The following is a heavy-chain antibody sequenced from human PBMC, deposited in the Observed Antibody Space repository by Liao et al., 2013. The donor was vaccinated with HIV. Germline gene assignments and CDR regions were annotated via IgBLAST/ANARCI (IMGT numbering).Heavy chain of an antibody. V-gene: IGHV4-4*07. J-gene: IGHJ3*02. Sequence: QVLLQGSGPGLVKPSETLSLTCSVSGGSISSYYWNWVRQSAGKGLEWIGRVSPSGSTSYNPSLKSRVTMSVDTSNNRFSLSLNSVTAADTAVYYCARYLTGNLHAFDMWGQGTMVTVSS. CDR3: ARYLTGNLHAFDM. CDR1: GGSISSYY. CDR2: VSPSGST. D-gene: IGHD7-27*01.